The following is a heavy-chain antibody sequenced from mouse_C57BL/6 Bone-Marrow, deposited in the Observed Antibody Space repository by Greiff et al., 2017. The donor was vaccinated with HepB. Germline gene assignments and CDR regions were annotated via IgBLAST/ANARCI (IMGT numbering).Heavy chain of an antibody. CDR1: GFNIKDDY. CDR2: IDPENGDT. Sequence: EVKLVESGAELVRPGASVKLSCTASGFNIKDDYMHWVKQRPEQGLEWIGWIDPENGDTEYASKFQGKATITADTSSNTAYLQLSSLTSEDTAVYYCTTAPDYYGRNYWGQGTTLTVSS. J-gene: IGHJ2*01. V-gene: IGHV14-4*01. D-gene: IGHD1-1*01. CDR3: TTAPDYYGRNY.